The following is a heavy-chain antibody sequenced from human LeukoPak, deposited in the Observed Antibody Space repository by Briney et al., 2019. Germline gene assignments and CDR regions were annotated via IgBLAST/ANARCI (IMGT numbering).Heavy chain of an antibody. D-gene: IGHD2-15*01. CDR2: IRGSGET. CDR1: GFSVRNYY. Sequence: TGGSLRLSCAVSGFSVRNYYMNWVRQAPGMGLEWVSLIRGSGETFYADSVKGRFTISRDDSKNTVYLQMNSLRVEDTAVYFCARDRAATQDRVEFDPWGQGTLVTVSS. V-gene: IGHV3-66*03. J-gene: IGHJ5*02. CDR3: ARDRAATQDRVEFDP.